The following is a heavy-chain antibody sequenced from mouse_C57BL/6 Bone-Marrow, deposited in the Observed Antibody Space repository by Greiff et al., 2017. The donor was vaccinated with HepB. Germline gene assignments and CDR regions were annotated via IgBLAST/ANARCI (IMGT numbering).Heavy chain of an antibody. CDR3: ARDGLLLNY. D-gene: IGHD1-1*01. V-gene: IGHV5-4*01. Sequence: KLVESGGGLVKPGGSLKLSCAASGFTFSSYAMSWVRQTPEKRLEWVATISDGGSYTYYPDNVKGRFTISRDNAKNNLYLQMSHLKSEDTAMYYCARDGLLLNYWGQGTLVTVSA. J-gene: IGHJ3*01. CDR1: GFTFSSYA. CDR2: ISDGGSYT.